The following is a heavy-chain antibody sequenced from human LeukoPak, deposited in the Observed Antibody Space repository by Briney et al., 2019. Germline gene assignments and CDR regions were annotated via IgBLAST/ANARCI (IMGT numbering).Heavy chain of an antibody. CDR2: IYYSGRT. J-gene: IGHJ5*02. D-gene: IGHD5-24*01. CDR3: GRRRVETATITEDNWFDP. V-gene: IGHV4-59*08. Sequence: PSETLSLTCTVSGGSISSYSWNWIRQPPGKGLEWTGYIYYSGRTDYNPSLKSRVTMSIDTSKNQFSLKVTSVTAADTAVYYCGRRRVETATITEDNWFDPWGQGTLVTVSS. CDR1: GGSISSYS.